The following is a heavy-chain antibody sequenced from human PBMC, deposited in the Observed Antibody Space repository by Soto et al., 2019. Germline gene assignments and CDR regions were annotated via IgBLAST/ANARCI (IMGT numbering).Heavy chain of an antibody. CDR1: GGSISSGGYS. CDR2: IDHSGST. J-gene: IGHJ4*02. CDR3: ARAGGLGAVAAYY. Sequence: QLQLQESGSGLVKPSQTLSLTCAVSGGSISSGGYSWSWIRQPPGKGLEWIGYIDHSGSTYYNPSLKSRVTISGDRSKNQFSLKLSSVTAADTAVYYCARAGGLGAVAAYYWGQGTLVTVSS. V-gene: IGHV4-30-2*01. D-gene: IGHD6-19*01.